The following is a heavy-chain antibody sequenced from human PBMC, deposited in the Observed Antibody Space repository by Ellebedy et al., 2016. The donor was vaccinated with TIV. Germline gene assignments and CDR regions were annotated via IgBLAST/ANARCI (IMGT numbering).Heavy chain of an antibody. CDR2: IYYSGST. Sequence: MPGGSLRLSCTVSGGSISTYYGSWIRQPPGKGLEWMGYIYYSGSTKYNPSLKSRVTMSVDTSKKQFSRNLSSVTAADTAVYYCATSYDSSGYYDDDAFDIWGQGTMVTVSS. V-gene: IGHV4-59*01. CDR3: ATSYDSSGYYDDDAFDI. CDR1: GGSISTYY. D-gene: IGHD3-22*01. J-gene: IGHJ3*02.